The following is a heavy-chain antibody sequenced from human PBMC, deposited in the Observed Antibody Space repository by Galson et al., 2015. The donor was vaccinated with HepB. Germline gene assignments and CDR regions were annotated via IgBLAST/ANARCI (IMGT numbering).Heavy chain of an antibody. V-gene: IGHV1-45*02. J-gene: IGHJ4*02. CDR3: ARSAANFAFDY. CDR1: GYTFTYRY. Sequence: SVKVSCKASGYTFTYRYLHWVRQAPGQALEWMGWITPLNDNTNYAQKFQDRVTITRDGSMSTAYMDLSSLRSEDTAMYYCARSAANFAFDYWGQGTLVTVSS. D-gene: IGHD1-1*01. CDR2: ITPLNDNT.